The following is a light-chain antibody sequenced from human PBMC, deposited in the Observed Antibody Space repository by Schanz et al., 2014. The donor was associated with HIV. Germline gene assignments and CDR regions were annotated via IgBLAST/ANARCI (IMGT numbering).Light chain of an antibody. J-gene: IGKJ1*01. CDR2: GTS. CDR3: QQYGSPPWT. Sequence: EIVLTQSPGILSLSPGERATLSCRASQTISSAYLAWYQQKPGQAPRLVIFGTSNRATGIPDRFSGSDSGTDFTLTISRVEPEDYAVYYCQQYGSPPWTFGQGTKVEFK. V-gene: IGKV3-20*01. CDR1: QTISSAY.